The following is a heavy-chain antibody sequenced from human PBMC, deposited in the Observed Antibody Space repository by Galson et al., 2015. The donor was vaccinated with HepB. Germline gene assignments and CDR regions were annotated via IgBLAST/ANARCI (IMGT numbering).Heavy chain of an antibody. V-gene: IGHV4-34*01. CDR3: ARLRGLVRSPFDY. CDR2: INHSGST. J-gene: IGHJ4*02. Sequence: SETLSLTCAVYGGSFSGYYWSWIRQPPGKGLEWIGEINHSGSTNYNPSLKSRVTISVDTSKNQFSLKLSSVTAADTAVYYCARLRGLVRSPFDYWGQGTLVTVSS. D-gene: IGHD6-19*01. CDR1: GGSFSGYY.